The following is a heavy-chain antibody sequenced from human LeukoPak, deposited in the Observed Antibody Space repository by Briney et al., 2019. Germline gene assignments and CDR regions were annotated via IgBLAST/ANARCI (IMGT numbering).Heavy chain of an antibody. CDR2: INHSGST. D-gene: IGHD3-22*01. Sequence: SETLSLTCAVYGGSFSGYYWSWIRQPPGKGLEWIGEINHSGSTNYNPSLKSRVTISVDTSKNQFSLKLSSVTAADTAVYYCARHDKYYYGMDVWGQGTTVTVSS. V-gene: IGHV4-34*01. J-gene: IGHJ6*02. CDR1: GGSFSGYY. CDR3: ARHDKYYYGMDV.